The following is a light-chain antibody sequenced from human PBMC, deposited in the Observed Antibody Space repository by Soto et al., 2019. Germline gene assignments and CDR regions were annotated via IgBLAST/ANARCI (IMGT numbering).Light chain of an antibody. Sequence: QSALTQPASVSGSPGQSITISCTGTSSDVGSYNLVSWYQQHPGKAPKLMIYEGSERPSGVSNRFSGSKSVNTASLTISGLQAEDEADYYCCSYAGSSTWVFGGGTKVTVL. J-gene: IGLJ3*02. CDR2: EGS. CDR1: SSDVGSYNL. CDR3: CSYAGSSTWV. V-gene: IGLV2-23*01.